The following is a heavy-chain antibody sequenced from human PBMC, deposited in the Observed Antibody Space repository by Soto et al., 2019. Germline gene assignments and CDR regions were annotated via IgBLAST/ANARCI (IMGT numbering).Heavy chain of an antibody. CDR3: ASLYSGSHQGH. Sequence: SETLSLTCAVYGGSFSGYYWSWIRQPPGKGLEWIGEINHSGSTNYNPSLKSRVTISVDTSKNQFSLKLSSVTAADTAVYYCASLYSGSHQGHWGQGTLVNVS. V-gene: IGHV4-34*01. J-gene: IGHJ4*02. D-gene: IGHD1-26*01. CDR2: INHSGST. CDR1: GGSFSGYY.